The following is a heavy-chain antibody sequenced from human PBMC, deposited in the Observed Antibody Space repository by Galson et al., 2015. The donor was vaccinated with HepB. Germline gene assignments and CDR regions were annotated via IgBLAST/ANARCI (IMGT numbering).Heavy chain of an antibody. J-gene: IGHJ6*02. CDR1: GFNVSTNY. CDR2: IYSGGST. CDR3: ARAILSLRIAVAGPVYGMDV. Sequence: SLRLSCAASGFNVSTNYMSWVRQAPGKGLEWVSVIYSGGSTYYADSVKGRFTISRDNSKNTLYLQMNSLRAEDTAVYYCARAILSLRIAVAGPVYGMDVWGQGTTVTVSS. V-gene: IGHV3-66*01. D-gene: IGHD6-19*01.